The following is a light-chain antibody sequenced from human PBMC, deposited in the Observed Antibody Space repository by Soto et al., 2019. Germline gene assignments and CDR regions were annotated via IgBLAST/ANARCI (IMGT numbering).Light chain of an antibody. CDR1: QSVSSY. CDR3: QQLSNWPPYT. J-gene: IGKJ2*01. CDR2: DAS. Sequence: EIVLTQSPATLSLSPGERATLSCRASQSVSSYLAWYQQKPGQAPRLLIYDASNRAPGIPARFSGSGSGTDLTLHISSREPEDFAVYYCQQLSNWPPYTFGQGTNLELK. V-gene: IGKV3-11*01.